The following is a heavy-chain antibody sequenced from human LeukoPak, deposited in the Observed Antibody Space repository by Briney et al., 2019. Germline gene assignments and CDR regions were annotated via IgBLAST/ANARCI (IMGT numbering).Heavy chain of an antibody. Sequence: SETLSLTCTVSGASTNNYYWSWIRQTPGKGLEWIGYIHNSGHTNQNPSLKSRVTTSVDTSKNQFSLRLTSVTAADTAVYYCARHVNYDSGGYQAAFDIWGQGTRVTVSS. CDR2: IHNSGHT. CDR3: ARHVNYDSGGYQAAFDI. V-gene: IGHV4-59*08. D-gene: IGHD3-22*01. J-gene: IGHJ3*02. CDR1: GASTNNYY.